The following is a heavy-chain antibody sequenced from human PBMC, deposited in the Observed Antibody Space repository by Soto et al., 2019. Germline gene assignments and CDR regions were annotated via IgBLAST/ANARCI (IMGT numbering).Heavy chain of an antibody. J-gene: IGHJ6*02. D-gene: IGHD2-2*01. V-gene: IGHV3-30*18. CDR1: GFTFSSYG. CDR2: ISYDGSNK. CDR3: AKAQSAYYYYYYGMDV. Sequence: GGSMILSCAASGFTFSSYGMHWVSKATGKGLEWVAVISYDGSNKYYADSVKGRFTISRDNSKNTLYLQMSSLRAEDTAVYYCAKAQSAYYYYYYGMDVWGQGTTVTVSS.